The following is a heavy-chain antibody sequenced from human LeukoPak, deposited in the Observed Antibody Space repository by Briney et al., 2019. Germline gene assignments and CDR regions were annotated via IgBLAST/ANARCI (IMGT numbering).Heavy chain of an antibody. CDR3: TGVYGSGSYYSHC. Sequence: GGSLRLSCAASGFTVSNSFMSWVRQAPGKGLEWVSVIYSGGSAYYADSVKGRSTISRDNSKNTLYLQMNSLRAEDTAVYYCTGVYGSGSYYSHCWGQGTLVTVSS. CDR1: GFTVSNSF. J-gene: IGHJ4*02. V-gene: IGHV3-53*01. CDR2: IYSGGSA. D-gene: IGHD3-10*01.